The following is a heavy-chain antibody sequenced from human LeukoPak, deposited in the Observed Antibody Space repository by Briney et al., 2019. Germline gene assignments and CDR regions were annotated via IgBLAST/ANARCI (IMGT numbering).Heavy chain of an antibody. D-gene: IGHD3-3*01. V-gene: IGHV3-30*02. CDR1: GFTFSSYG. CDR3: AKLFWSGRNFDY. CDR2: IRYDGSNK. J-gene: IGHJ4*02. Sequence: GGSLRLSCAASGFTFSSYGMHWVRQAPGKGLEWVAFIRYDGSNKYYADSVKGRFTISGDNSKNTLYLQMNSLRAEDTAVYYCAKLFWSGRNFDYWGQGTLVTVSS.